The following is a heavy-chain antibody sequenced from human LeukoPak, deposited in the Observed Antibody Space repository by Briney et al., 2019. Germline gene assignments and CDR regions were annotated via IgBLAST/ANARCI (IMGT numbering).Heavy chain of an antibody. CDR3: AKGHTDSSWLHFDY. Sequence: HAGGSLRLSCAASGFTFSTYAMSWVRQAPGKGLEWVSGIRGSGDTPYYVDSVKGRFTISRDNSKNTLYLQLNSLRAEDTAVYYCAKGHTDSSWLHFDYWGQGTQITVSP. V-gene: IGHV3-23*01. D-gene: IGHD6-13*01. J-gene: IGHJ4*02. CDR2: IRGSGDTP. CDR1: GFTFSTYA.